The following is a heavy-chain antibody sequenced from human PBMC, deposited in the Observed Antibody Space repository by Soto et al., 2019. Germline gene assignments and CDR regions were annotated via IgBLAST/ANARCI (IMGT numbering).Heavy chain of an antibody. V-gene: IGHV3-30*18. J-gene: IGHJ4*02. D-gene: IGHD6-19*01. CDR2: ISYDGKVK. Sequence: QAQLVESGGGVVQPGRSLRLSCAASGFTFSSYGMHWVRQAPGKGLEWVGVISYDGKVKYYADSLKGRFTISRDNSKNTMYLEMNSLRAEDTAVYYCAKESTVVVSSGWDFDHWGQGTLVTVSS. CDR3: AKESTVVVSSGWDFDH. CDR1: GFTFSSYG.